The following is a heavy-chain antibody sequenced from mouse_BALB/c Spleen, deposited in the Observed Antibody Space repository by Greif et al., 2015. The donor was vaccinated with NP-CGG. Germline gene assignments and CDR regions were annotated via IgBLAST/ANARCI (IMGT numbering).Heavy chain of an antibody. CDR3: ARDDSIYYYGPFAY. V-gene: IGHV5-6-3*01. CDR1: GFTFSSYG. CDR2: INRNGGST. D-gene: IGHD1-1*01. Sequence: EVQRVESGGGLVQPGGSLKLSCAASGFTFSSYGMSWVRQTPDKSLELVATINRNGGSTYYPDSVKGRFTISRDNAKNSLYLQMSSLKSEDTAMYYCARDDSIYYYGPFAYWGQGTLVTVSA. J-gene: IGHJ3*01.